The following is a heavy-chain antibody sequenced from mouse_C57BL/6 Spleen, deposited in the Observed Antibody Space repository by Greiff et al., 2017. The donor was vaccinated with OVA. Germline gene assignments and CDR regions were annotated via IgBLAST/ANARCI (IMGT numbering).Heavy chain of an antibody. CDR2: ISGGSSTI. Sequence: EVQLVESGGGLVKPGGSLKLSCAASGFTFSDYGMHWVRQAPEKGLEWVAYISGGSSTIYYADTVKGRFTISRDNAKNTLFLQMTSLRSEDTAMYYCARSYDGSLDYWGQGTTLTVSS. CDR1: GFTFSDYG. V-gene: IGHV5-17*01. D-gene: IGHD2-3*01. J-gene: IGHJ2*01. CDR3: ARSYDGSLDY.